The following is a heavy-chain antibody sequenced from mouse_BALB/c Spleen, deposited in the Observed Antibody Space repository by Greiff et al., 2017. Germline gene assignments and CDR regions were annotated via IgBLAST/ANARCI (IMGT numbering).Heavy chain of an antibody. D-gene: IGHD2-4*01. CDR2: INPSTGYT. Sequence: VQLQQSGAELAKPGASVKMSCKASGYTFTSYWMHWVKQRPGQGLEWIGYINPSTGYTEYNQKFKDKATLTADKSSSTAYMQLSSLTSEDSAVYYCASFYYDYAWFAYWGQGTLVTVSA. CDR3: ASFYYDYAWFAY. J-gene: IGHJ3*01. CDR1: GYTFTSYW. V-gene: IGHV1-7*01.